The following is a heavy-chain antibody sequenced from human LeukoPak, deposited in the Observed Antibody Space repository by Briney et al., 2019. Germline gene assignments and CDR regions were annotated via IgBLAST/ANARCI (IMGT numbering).Heavy chain of an antibody. V-gene: IGHV4-34*01. CDR2: INHSGST. Sequence: PSETLSLTCAVYGGSFSGYYWSWIRQPPGKGLEWIGEINHSGSTNYNPSLKSRVTISVDTSKNQFSLKLSSVTAADTAVYYCAKSERMAAAAHFDYWGQGTLVTVSS. CDR3: AKSERMAAAAHFDY. J-gene: IGHJ4*02. CDR1: GGSFSGYY. D-gene: IGHD6-13*01.